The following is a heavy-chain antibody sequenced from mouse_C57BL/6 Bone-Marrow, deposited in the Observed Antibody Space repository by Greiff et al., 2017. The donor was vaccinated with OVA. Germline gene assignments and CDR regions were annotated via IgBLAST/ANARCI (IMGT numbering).Heavy chain of an antibody. V-gene: IGHV7-3*01. J-gene: IGHJ4*01. Sequence: EVQLQESGGGLVQPGGSLSLSCAASGFTFTDYYMSWVRQPPGKALEWLGFIRNKANGYTTEYSASVKGRFTISRDNSQSILYLQMNALRAEDSATYYCARYLYYGNNYYAMDYWGQGTSVTVSS. CDR1: GFTFTDYY. D-gene: IGHD2-1*01. CDR2: IRNKANGYTT. CDR3: ARYLYYGNNYYAMDY.